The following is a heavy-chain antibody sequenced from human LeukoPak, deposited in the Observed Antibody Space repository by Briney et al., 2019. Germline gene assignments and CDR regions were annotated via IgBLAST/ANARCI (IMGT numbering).Heavy chain of an antibody. CDR3: ARLGPYYYNYMDA. CDR2: IYYSGST. D-gene: IGHD3-16*01. Sequence: PSETLSLTCTVSGGSISSYYWSWIRQPPGKGLEWIGYIYYSGSTNYNPSLKSRVTISVDTSKNQFSLKLSSVTAGDTAVYYCARLGPYYYNYMDAWGKGTTVTVSS. V-gene: IGHV4-59*01. J-gene: IGHJ6*03. CDR1: GGSISSYY.